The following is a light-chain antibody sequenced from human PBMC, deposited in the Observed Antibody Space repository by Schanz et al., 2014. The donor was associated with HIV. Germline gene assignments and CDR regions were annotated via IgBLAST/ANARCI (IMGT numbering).Light chain of an antibody. CDR2: GAS. Sequence: VLTQTPATLSVSPGERATLSCRASQSVSTKLAWYQQKPGQAPRLLIYGASTRATGIPARFSGSGSGTEFTLTIGSLQSEDFAVYYCQQYSNWPPMTFGGGTKVEIK. J-gene: IGKJ4*01. V-gene: IGKV3-15*01. CDR1: QSVSTK. CDR3: QQYSNWPPMT.